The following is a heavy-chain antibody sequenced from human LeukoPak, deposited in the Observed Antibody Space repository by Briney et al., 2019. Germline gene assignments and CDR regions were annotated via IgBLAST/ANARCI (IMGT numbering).Heavy chain of an antibody. CDR2: ISGNGGGT. Sequence: GGSLRLSCAASGFTFSSYAMSWVRQAPGKGLEWVSSISGNGGGTYFAESVKGRFAISRDNSKNTLYLQMNSLRAGDTAVYFCARATTAFDYWGQGSLVTVSS. V-gene: IGHV3-23*01. J-gene: IGHJ4*02. CDR1: GFTFSSYA. CDR3: ARATTAFDY. D-gene: IGHD4-17*01.